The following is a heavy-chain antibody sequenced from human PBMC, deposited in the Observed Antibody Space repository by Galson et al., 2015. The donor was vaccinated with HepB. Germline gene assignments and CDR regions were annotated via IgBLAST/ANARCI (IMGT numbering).Heavy chain of an antibody. D-gene: IGHD3-3*01. CDR2: IWYDGSNK. CDR1: GFTSSSYG. CDR3: ARALKSNKRITIFGVVINGMDV. Sequence: SLRLSCAASGFTSSSYGMHWVRQAPGKGLEWVAVIWYDGSNKYYADSVKGRFTISRDNSKNTLYLQMNSLRAEDTAVYYCARALKSNKRITIFGVVINGMDVWGQGTTVTVSS. J-gene: IGHJ6*02. V-gene: IGHV3-33*01.